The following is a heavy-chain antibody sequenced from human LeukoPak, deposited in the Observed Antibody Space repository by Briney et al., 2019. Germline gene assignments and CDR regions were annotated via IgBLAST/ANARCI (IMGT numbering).Heavy chain of an antibody. CDR3: AKDQREYYDFWSGPPAFDY. V-gene: IGHV3-23*01. CDR1: GFTFTSYS. D-gene: IGHD3-3*01. CDR2: ISGGGGST. Sequence: GSLRLSCAASGFTFTSYSMNWVRQAPGKGLEWVSTISGGGGSTYYADSVKGRFTISRDNSKNTLYLQMNSLRAEDTAVYYCAKDQREYYDFWSGPPAFDYWGQGTLVTVSS. J-gene: IGHJ4*02.